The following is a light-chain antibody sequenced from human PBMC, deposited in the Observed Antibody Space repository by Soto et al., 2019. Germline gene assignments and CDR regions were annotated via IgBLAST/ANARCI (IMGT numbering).Light chain of an antibody. CDR3: QNFGDSPFT. CDR1: ESISSHY. J-gene: IGKJ3*01. CDR2: GAS. V-gene: IGKV3-20*01. Sequence: PGERATLSCRASESISSHYIAWYQHKPGQAPRLLIFGASTRATGIPDRFSGSWSGTDFTLTISRLEPEDFAMYYCQNFGDSPFTFCPGTKVDIK.